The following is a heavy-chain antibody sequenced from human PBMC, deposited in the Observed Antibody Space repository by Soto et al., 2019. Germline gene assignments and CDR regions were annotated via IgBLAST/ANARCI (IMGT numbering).Heavy chain of an antibody. D-gene: IGHD6-6*01. J-gene: IGHJ6*03. V-gene: IGHV3-74*01. CDR1: GFTFSSYW. CDR3: ARDSSSSRGYYYMDV. CDR2: INSDGSST. Sequence: EVQLVESGGGLVQPGGSLRLSCAASGFTFSSYWMHWVRQAPGKGLVRVSRINSDGSSTSYADSVKGRFTISRDDAKNTLYLQMNSLRAEDTAVYYCARDSSSSRGYYYMDVWGKGTTVTVSS.